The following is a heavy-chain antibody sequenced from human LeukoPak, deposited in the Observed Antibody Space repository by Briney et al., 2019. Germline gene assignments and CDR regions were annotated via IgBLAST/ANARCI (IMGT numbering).Heavy chain of an antibody. J-gene: IGHJ6*02. CDR1: GGSISSSNW. CDR2: IYHSGST. Sequence: SETLSLTCTVSGGSISSSNWWSWVRQPPGKGLEWIGEIYHSGSTNYNPSLKSRVTISVDKSKNQFSLKLSSVTAADTAVYYCAPFMSQRGMDVWGQGTTVTVSS. CDR3: APFMSQRGMDV. V-gene: IGHV4-4*02. D-gene: IGHD6-25*01.